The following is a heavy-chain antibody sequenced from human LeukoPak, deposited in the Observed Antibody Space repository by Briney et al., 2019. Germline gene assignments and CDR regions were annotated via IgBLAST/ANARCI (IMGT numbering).Heavy chain of an antibody. CDR1: EFTVSSNY. V-gene: IGHV3-11*01. Sequence: PGGSLRLSCAASEFTVSSNYMSWVRQAPGKGLEWVSYISSSGSTIYYADSVKGRFTITRDNAKNSLYLQMNSLRAEDTAVYYCARDREGYCSGGSCYRPNFDYWGQGTLVTVSS. D-gene: IGHD2-15*01. CDR3: ARDREGYCSGGSCYRPNFDY. CDR2: ISSSGSTI. J-gene: IGHJ4*02.